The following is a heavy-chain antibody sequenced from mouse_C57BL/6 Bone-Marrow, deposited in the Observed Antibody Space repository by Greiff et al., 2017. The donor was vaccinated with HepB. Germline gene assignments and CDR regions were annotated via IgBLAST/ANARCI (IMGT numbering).Heavy chain of an antibody. CDR2: IRNKANGYTT. Sequence: ELKLMESGGGLVQPGASLRLSCAASGFTFNDYQMSWVRQAPGKAPEWLALIRNKANGYTTEYTASVKGRFTISRDNSQNILYLQMNTLRAEDSATYYCVKAVSSGSSYTWFAYWGQGTLVTVSA. CDR1: GFTFNDYQ. D-gene: IGHD1-1*01. V-gene: IGHV7-4*01. J-gene: IGHJ3*01. CDR3: VKAVSSGSSYTWFAY.